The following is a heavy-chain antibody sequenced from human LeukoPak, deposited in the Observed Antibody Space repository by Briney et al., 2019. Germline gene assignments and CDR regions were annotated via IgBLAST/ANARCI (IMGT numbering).Heavy chain of an antibody. J-gene: IGHJ4*02. D-gene: IGHD1-26*01. CDR3: AKDVGSGSSSASYFEY. CDR2: ISWNSGNI. V-gene: IGHV3-9*01. CDR1: GFTFDDYA. Sequence: GGSLRLSCAASGFTFDDYAMHWVRQGQGKGLEWFSGISWNSGNIGYADSVKGRFTISRDNAKNSLYLQMNSLRAEDTALYYCAKDVGSGSSSASYFEYWGQGTLVTVSS.